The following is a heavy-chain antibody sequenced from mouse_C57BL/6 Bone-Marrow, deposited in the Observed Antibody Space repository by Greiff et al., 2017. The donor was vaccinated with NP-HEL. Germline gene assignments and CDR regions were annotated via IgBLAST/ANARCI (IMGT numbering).Heavy chain of an antibody. V-gene: IGHV5-6*01. J-gene: IGHJ3*01. CDR2: ISSGGSYT. CDR3: ASPYDYDVAWFAY. CDR1: GFTFSSYG. Sequence: EVMLVESGGDLVKPGGSLKLSCAASGFTFSSYGMSWVRQTPDKRLEWVATISSGGSYTYYPDSVKGRFTISRDNAKNTLYLQMSSLKSEDTAMSYCASPYDYDVAWFAYWGQGTLLTVSA. D-gene: IGHD2-4*01.